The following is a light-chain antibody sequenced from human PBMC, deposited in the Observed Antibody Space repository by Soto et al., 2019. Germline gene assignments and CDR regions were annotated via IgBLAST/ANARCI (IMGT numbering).Light chain of an antibody. CDR1: QTGSNSY. V-gene: IGKV3-20*01. CDR3: QRYVYPQWT. Sequence: EIVLTQSPGTLSLSPGERATLSCRASQTGSNSYLAWYQQKSGQAPRLLIYGVSTRATGTPDRFSGSGSGTEFTLTIRRLEPEDFAVYFCQRYVYPQWTFGPGTKVDIK. CDR2: GVS. J-gene: IGKJ1*01.